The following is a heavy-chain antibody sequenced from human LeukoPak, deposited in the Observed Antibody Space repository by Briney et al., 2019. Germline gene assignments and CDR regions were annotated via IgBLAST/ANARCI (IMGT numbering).Heavy chain of an antibody. V-gene: IGHV3-72*01. Sequence: QSGGSLRLSCAASGFTFSDHYMDWVRQAPGKGLEWVGRTRNKANSYTTEYAASVKGRFTISRDDSKNSLYLQMNSLKTEDTAVYYCARVGDGYSSSWPYWGQGTLVTVSS. D-gene: IGHD6-13*01. J-gene: IGHJ4*02. CDR3: ARVGDGYSSSWPY. CDR2: TRNKANSYTT. CDR1: GFTFSDHY.